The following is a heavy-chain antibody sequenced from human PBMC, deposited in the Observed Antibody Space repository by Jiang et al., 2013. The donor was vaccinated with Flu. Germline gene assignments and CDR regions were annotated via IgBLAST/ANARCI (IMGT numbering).Heavy chain of an antibody. CDR1: GFTFRSYA. CDR3: AKDGTGDYVQNFDL. J-gene: IGHJ2*01. Sequence: VQLLESGGGLVQVGGSLRLSCAASGFTFRSYAMSWVRQAPGKGLQWVSSISASGGSTWYADSVKGRFTISRDNSKNTLYLQMNSLRAEDTAVYYCAKDGTGDYVQNFDLWGRGTLVTVSS. CDR2: ISASGGST. D-gene: IGHD4-17*01. V-gene: IGHV3-23*01.